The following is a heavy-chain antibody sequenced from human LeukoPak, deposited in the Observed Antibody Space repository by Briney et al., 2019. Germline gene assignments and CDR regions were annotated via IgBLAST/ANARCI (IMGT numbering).Heavy chain of an antibody. Sequence: ASVKVSCKASGYTFTGYFLHWVRQAPGQGLEWMGWIKPDSGATYYAQNFQGRVTMTRDTSISTAYMELNSLRSDDTAMFYCAVLTASGSESFDIWGQGTMVTVSS. D-gene: IGHD7-27*01. CDR3: AVLTASGSESFDI. CDR1: GYTFTGYF. J-gene: IGHJ3*02. V-gene: IGHV1-2*02. CDR2: IKPDSGAT.